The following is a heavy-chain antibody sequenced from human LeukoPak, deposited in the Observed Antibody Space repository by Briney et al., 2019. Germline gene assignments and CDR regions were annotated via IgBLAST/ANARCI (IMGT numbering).Heavy chain of an antibody. CDR1: GYTFTGYY. CDR2: INPSSGGT. Sequence: ASVKVSCKASGYTFTGYYMHWVRQAPGQGLEWMGWINPSSGGTNYAQKFQGRVTMTRDTSINTAYMELSRLRSDDTAVYYCARDFDIDFDKPMVLYYIDVWGKGTTVTVSS. CDR3: ARDFDIDFDKPMVLYYIDV. V-gene: IGHV1-2*02. J-gene: IGHJ6*03. D-gene: IGHD5-18*01.